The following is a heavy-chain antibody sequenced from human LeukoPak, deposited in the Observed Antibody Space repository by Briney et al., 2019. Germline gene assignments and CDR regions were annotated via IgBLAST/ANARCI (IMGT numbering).Heavy chain of an antibody. CDR3: ARDRCYYDSSGYYKGFDY. J-gene: IGHJ4*02. D-gene: IGHD3-22*01. CDR1: GFTFSSYW. V-gene: IGHV3-7*01. CDR2: IKQDGSEK. Sequence: GGSLRLSCAASGFTFSSYWMSWVRQAPGKGLEWVANIKQDGSEKYYVDSVKGRFTISRDNAKNSLYLQMNSLRAEDTAVYYCARDRCYYDSSGYYKGFDYWGQGTLVTVSS.